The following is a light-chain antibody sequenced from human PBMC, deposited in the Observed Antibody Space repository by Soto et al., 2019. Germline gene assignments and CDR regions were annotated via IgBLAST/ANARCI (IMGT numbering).Light chain of an antibody. CDR1: HSLLHITGETF. J-gene: IGKJ5*01. Sequence: DVVITQTPLSLSVAPGQPASISCKSSHSLLHITGETFLFWYLQKPGQSPQLLIYEVSTRVSGVPDRFSGSGSGTDFTLEISRVETDDVGIYYCMQSTQLPPTFGQGTRLEIK. CDR3: MQSTQLPPT. CDR2: EVS. V-gene: IGKV2D-29*02.